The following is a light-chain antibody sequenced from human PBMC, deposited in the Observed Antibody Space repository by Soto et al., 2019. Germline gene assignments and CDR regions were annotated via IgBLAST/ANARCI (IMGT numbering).Light chain of an antibody. V-gene: IGLV2-11*01. J-gene: IGLJ2*01. CDR1: SSDVGGYNY. CDR3: CSYAGSYSVV. Sequence: QSALTQPRSVSGSPGQSVTISCTGTSSDVGGYNYVSWYQQHPGKAPKLMIYDVSKRPSGVPDCFSGSKSGNTASLTISGLQDEDEADYYCCSYAGSYSVVFGGGTKVTVL. CDR2: DVS.